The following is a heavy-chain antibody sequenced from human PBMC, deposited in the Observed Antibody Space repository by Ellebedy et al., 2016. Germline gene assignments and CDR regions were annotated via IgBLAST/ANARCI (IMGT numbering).Heavy chain of an antibody. V-gene: IGHV3-23*01. CDR3: AKFPSSQQWLLTGSDYYYYMDV. Sequence: GESLKISCAASGFTFSSYAMSWVRQAPGKGLEWVSAISGSGGSTYYADSVKGRFTISRDNSKNTLYLQMNSLRAEDTAVYYCAKFPSSQQWLLTGSDYYYYMDVWGKGTTVTVSS. CDR2: ISGSGGST. CDR1: GFTFSSYA. D-gene: IGHD6-19*01. J-gene: IGHJ6*03.